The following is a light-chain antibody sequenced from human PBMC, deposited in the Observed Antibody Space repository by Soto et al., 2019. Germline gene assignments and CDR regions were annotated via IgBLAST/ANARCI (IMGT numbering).Light chain of an antibody. Sequence: EIVLTQSPGTLSLSQEERATLSCRAGQSVSSSYLTWYQQRPGQAPRLLIYGASSRATGIPARFSGSGSGTDFTLTISSLEPEDVAVNYCQQRSNWPRLTFGGGTKVDIK. J-gene: IGKJ4*01. CDR2: GAS. V-gene: IGKV3D-20*02. CDR3: QQRSNWPRLT. CDR1: QSVSSSY.